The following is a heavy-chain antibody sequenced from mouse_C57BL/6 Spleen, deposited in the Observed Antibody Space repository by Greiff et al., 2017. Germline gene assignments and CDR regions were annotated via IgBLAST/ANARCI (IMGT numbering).Heavy chain of an antibody. CDR2: INPNNGGT. V-gene: IGHV1-22*01. J-gene: IGHJ1*03. Sequence: EVKLQESGPELVKPGASVKMSCKASGYTFTDYNMHWVKQSHGKSLEWIGYINPNNGGTSYNQKFKGKATLTVNKSSSTAYMELRSLTSEDSAVYYCARSKGLGGYFDVWGTGTTVTVSS. CDR3: ARSKGLGGYFDV. CDR1: GYTFTDYN. D-gene: IGHD2-4*01.